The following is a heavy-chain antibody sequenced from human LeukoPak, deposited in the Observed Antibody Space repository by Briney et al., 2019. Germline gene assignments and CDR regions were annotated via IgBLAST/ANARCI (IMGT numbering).Heavy chain of an antibody. CDR3: ARGLQYYGSGSQRDY. J-gene: IGHJ4*02. CDR2: ISGSGGST. Sequence: PGGSLRLSCAASGFTFSSYGMSWVRQAPGKGLEWVSAISGSGGSTYYADSVKGRFTISRDNSKNTLYLQMNSLRAEDTAVYYCARGLQYYGSGSQRDYWGQGTLVTVSS. D-gene: IGHD3-10*01. CDR1: GFTFSSYG. V-gene: IGHV3-23*01.